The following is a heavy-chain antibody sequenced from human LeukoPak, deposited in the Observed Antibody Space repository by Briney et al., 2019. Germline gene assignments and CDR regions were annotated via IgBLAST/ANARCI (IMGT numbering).Heavy chain of an antibody. CDR1: GFTFSSYG. CDR2: ISDNGDRT. Sequence: GGSLRLSCAASGFTFSSYGMNWVRQAPGKGLEWVSVISDNGDRTYYADSVKGRFTISRDNYKNTLFLQMNSLRAEDTAVYYCVKGRLTVAGHFDFWGQGTLVTVSS. V-gene: IGHV3-23*01. CDR3: VKGRLTVAGHFDF. J-gene: IGHJ4*02. D-gene: IGHD6-19*01.